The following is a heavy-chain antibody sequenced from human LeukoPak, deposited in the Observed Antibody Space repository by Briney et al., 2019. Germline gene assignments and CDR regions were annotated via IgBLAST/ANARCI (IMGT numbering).Heavy chain of an antibody. CDR2: ISYSGST. J-gene: IGHJ6*03. V-gene: IGHV4-59*01. D-gene: IGHD3-10*01. Sequence: SETLSLTCTVSGDSISSFYWSWIRQPPGKGLEWIGYISYSGSTNYNPSLKSRVTISVDTSKNQFSLKVTSVTAADTAVYYCARRVGRWFGERAYYYNYMDVWGKGTTVTISS. CDR3: ARRVGRWFGERAYYYNYMDV. CDR1: GDSISSFY.